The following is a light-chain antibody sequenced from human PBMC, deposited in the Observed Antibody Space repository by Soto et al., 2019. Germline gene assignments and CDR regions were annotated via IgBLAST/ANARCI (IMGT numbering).Light chain of an antibody. CDR1: QSVTTR. J-gene: IGKJ5*01. Sequence: EIVLTQSPATLSLSPGEGATLSCRASQSVTTRLAWYQQKPGQAPRLLIYAASTRAPGIPARFSGSGSATDYTLTISSLEPEDCSVYYCQQRTTWPPVTFGQGTRLEI. V-gene: IGKV3-11*01. CDR3: QQRTTWPPVT. CDR2: AAS.